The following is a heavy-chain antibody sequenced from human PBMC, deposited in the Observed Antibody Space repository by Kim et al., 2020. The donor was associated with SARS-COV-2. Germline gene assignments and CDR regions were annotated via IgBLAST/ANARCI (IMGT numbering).Heavy chain of an antibody. CDR3: AREIGAGPTRGMDV. CDR2: IHSRGNT. CDR1: GGSLSSGAYY. Sequence: SETLSLTCTVSGGSLSSGAYYWTWIRQPPGKGLEWIGFIHSRGNTDYNPSLQTRVTISSDTSNNQFSLKVNSVTAADTAVYYCAREIGAGPTRGMDVWGQGTTVTVSS. D-gene: IGHD1-7*01. J-gene: IGHJ6*02. V-gene: IGHV4-61*08.